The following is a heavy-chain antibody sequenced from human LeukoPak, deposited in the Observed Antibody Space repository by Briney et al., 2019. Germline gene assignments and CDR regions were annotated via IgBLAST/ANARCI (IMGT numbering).Heavy chain of an antibody. Sequence: ASVKVSCKVSGYTLTELSMHWVRQAPGKGLEWMGGFDPEDGETIYAQKFQSRVTMTEDTSTDTAYMELSSLRSEDTAVYYCATGGSWVVAANNAFDIWGQGTMVTVSS. CDR2: FDPEDGET. CDR3: ATGGSWVVAANNAFDI. D-gene: IGHD2-15*01. V-gene: IGHV1-24*01. J-gene: IGHJ3*02. CDR1: GYTLTELS.